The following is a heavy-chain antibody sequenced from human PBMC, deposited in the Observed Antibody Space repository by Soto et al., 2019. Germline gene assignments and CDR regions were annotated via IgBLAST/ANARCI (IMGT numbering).Heavy chain of an antibody. CDR2: IYWDDDK. J-gene: IGHJ4*02. Sequence: QITLKESGPTLVKPTQTLTLTCTFSGFSLTTSGVGVGWIRQPPGKAMEWLALIYWDDDKRYSPSLKSRLTIAKYTSNNQVVLTMTNMDRVDTATYYCSHEGSSNDYWGQGTLVTVSS. CDR3: SHEGSSNDY. CDR1: GFSLTTSGVG. V-gene: IGHV2-5*02.